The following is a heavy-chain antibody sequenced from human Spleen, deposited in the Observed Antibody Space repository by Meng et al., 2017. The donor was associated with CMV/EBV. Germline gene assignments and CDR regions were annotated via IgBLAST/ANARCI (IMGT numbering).Heavy chain of an antibody. CDR3: AKGGDYSNNFDY. Sequence: TVPGDSISSSSYCWGWIRQPTGKGLEWIGSIYYSGNSYYNSSLKSRVTISVDTSKNQFSLKLSSVTAADTAVYYCAKGGDYSNNFDYWGQGALVTVSS. CDR2: IYYSGNS. CDR1: GDSISSSSYC. V-gene: IGHV4-39*07. D-gene: IGHD2-2*01. J-gene: IGHJ4*02.